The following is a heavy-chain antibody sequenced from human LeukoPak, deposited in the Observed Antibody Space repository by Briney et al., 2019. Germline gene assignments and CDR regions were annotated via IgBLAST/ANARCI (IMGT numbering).Heavy chain of an antibody. J-gene: IGHJ4*02. Sequence: SVKVSCKASGGTFSSYAISWVRQAPGQGLAWMGGIIPIFGTANYAQKLQGRVTITADESTSTAYMELSSLRSEDTAVYYCARGPIPDITGTNYWGQGTLVTVSS. CDR3: ARGPIPDITGTNY. D-gene: IGHD1-7*01. V-gene: IGHV1-69*13. CDR2: IIPIFGTA. CDR1: GGTFSSYA.